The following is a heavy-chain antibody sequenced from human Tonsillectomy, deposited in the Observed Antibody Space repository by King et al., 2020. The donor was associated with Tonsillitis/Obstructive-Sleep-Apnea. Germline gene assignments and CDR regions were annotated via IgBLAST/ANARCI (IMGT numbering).Heavy chain of an antibody. Sequence: VQLVESGAEVKKPGASVKLSCRASGYTFTAYYFHWVRQAPGQGLEWMGIINPSGGSTTYAQKFEGRVTMTRDTSTNTVYMELSSLRSEDTAVYYCARIENVAAADGDYWGLGTLVTVSS. CDR1: GYTFTAYY. CDR2: INPSGGST. CDR3: ARIENVAAADGDY. V-gene: IGHV1-46*01. J-gene: IGHJ4*02. D-gene: IGHD6-13*01.